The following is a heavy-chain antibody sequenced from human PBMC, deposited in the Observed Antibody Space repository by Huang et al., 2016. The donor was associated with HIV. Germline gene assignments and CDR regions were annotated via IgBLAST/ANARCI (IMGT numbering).Heavy chain of an antibody. J-gene: IGHJ4*02. CDR3: ARESNIVVVPHTIKFFDY. CDR2: IIPIFGTT. D-gene: IGHD2-2*01. V-gene: IGHV1-69*01. CDR1: GGSFSNHV. Sequence: QVQLVQSGAEVKKPGSSVKVSCKASGGSFSNHVLSWVRQGPGQGLEWMGGIIPIFGTTNDAPKCQVGGTITADESTGTAYLELSSLRSEDTAVYFCARESNIVVVPHTIKFFDYWGQGTLVTVSS.